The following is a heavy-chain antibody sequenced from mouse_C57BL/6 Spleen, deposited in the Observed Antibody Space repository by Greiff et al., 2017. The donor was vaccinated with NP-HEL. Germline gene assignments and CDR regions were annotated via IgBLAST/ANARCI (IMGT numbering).Heavy chain of an antibody. CDR1: GYSITSGYY. J-gene: IGHJ3*01. V-gene: IGHV3-6*01. Sequence: EVQVVESGPGLVKPSQSLSLTCSVTGYSITSGYYWNWIRQFPGNKLEWMGYISYDGSNNYNPSLKNRISITRDTSKNQFFLKLNSVTTEDTATYYCARDLGDSWFAYWGQGTLVTVSA. CDR2: ISYDGSN. D-gene: IGHD3-1*01. CDR3: ARDLGDSWFAY.